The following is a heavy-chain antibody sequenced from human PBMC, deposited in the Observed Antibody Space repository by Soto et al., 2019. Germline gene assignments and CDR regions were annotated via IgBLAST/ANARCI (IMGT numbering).Heavy chain of an antibody. D-gene: IGHD6-13*01. CDR2: IYYSGST. Sequence: QVQLQESGPGLVKPSQTLSLTYTVSGGSISSGGYYWSWIRQHPGKGLEWIGYIYYSGSTYYNPYLKSRVTISVDTSKNQFSLKLSSVTAADTAVYYCARGSGHSSSWYLDYWGQGTLVTVSS. CDR3: ARGSGHSSSWYLDY. J-gene: IGHJ4*02. V-gene: IGHV4-31*03. CDR1: GGSISSGGYY.